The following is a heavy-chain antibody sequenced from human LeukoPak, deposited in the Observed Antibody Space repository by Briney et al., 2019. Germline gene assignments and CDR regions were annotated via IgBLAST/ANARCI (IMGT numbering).Heavy chain of an antibody. D-gene: IGHD3-3*01. J-gene: IGHJ5*02. V-gene: IGHV4-39*07. CDR2: IYYSGST. CDR1: GGSISSYY. CDR3: ARDRDYDFWSGLGWFDP. Sequence: SETLSLTCTVSGGSISSYYWSWIRQPPGKGLEWIGSIYYSGSTYYNPSLKSRVTISVDTSKKQFSLKLSSVTAADTAVYYCARDRDYDFWSGLGWFDPWGQGTLVTVSS.